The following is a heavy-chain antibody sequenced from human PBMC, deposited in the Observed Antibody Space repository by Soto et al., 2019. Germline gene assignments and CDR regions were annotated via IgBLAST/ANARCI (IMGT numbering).Heavy chain of an antibody. CDR3: ARSLTYYYETSGYYLGNI. V-gene: IGHV1-69*01. D-gene: IGHD3-22*01. J-gene: IGHJ4*02. Sequence: QVQLVKSGAEVKKPGSSVKVSCKASGGTFSSYAFSWGRQAPGQGLEWMGGIIPMFDTANYAQKFQDRVTISADESTSTAYMELSSLTSEDTAVYYCARSLTYYYETSGYYLGNIWGQGTLVTVSS. CDR1: GGTFSSYA. CDR2: IIPMFDTA.